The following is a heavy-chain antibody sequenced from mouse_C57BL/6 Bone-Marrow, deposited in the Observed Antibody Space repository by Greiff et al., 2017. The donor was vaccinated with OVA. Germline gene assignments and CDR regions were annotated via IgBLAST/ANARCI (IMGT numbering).Heavy chain of an antibody. CDR3: ARDHHYYGSSSHFDC. V-gene: IGHV3-6*01. D-gene: IGHD1-1*01. CDR1: GYSITSGYY. CDR2: ISYDGSN. J-gene: IGHJ2*01. Sequence: EVKLMESGPGLVKPSQSLSLTCSVTGYSITSGYYWNWIRQFPGNKLEWMGYISYDGSNNYNPSLKNRISITRDTSKNQFFLKLNSVTTEDTATYYGARDHHYYGSSSHFDCWGQGTTLTVAS.